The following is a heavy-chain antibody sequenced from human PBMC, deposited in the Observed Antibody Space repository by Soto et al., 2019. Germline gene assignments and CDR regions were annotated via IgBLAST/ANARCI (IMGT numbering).Heavy chain of an antibody. Sequence: EVQLVESGGGLVQPGGSLRLSCAASGFTSSIYWLNWVRQAPGKGLEWVANIKQDGSGKHYLDSVKDRFTISRDNAQGSLHLQLDSLRADDTAVYYCASGTGWFILDWGQGTLVTVSS. D-gene: IGHD6-19*01. CDR1: GFTSSIYW. V-gene: IGHV3-7*02. CDR2: IKQDGSGK. J-gene: IGHJ4*02. CDR3: ASGTGWFILD.